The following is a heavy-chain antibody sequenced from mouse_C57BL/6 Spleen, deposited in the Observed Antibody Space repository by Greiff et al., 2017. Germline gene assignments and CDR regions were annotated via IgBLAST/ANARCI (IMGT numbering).Heavy chain of an antibody. J-gene: IGHJ4*01. CDR3: TRDENYSYGWSAMDY. Sequence: EVQLVESGEGLVKPGASLKLSCAASGFTFSSYAMSWVRQTPVKRLEWVAYISSCGDYIYYADTLKGRSTIARDNARNTMYLHMSSLKSEDSAVYYCTRDENYSYGWSAMDYWGQGTSVTVSS. CDR2: ISSCGDYI. V-gene: IGHV5-9-1*02. D-gene: IGHD2-12*01. CDR1: GFTFSSYA.